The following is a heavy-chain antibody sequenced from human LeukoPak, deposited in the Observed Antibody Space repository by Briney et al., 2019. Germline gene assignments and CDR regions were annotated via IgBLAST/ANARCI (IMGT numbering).Heavy chain of an antibody. CDR2: ISSNGGST. J-gene: IGHJ3*02. CDR3: ARDRDYGDYHDAFDI. CDR1: GFTFSSYA. D-gene: IGHD4-17*01. V-gene: IGHV3-64*02. Sequence: PGGSLRLSCAASGFTFSSYAMHWARQAPGKGLEYVSAISSNGGSTYYADSVKGRSTISRDNSKNTLYLQMDSLRAEDMAVYYCARDRDYGDYHDAFDIWGQGTVVTVSS.